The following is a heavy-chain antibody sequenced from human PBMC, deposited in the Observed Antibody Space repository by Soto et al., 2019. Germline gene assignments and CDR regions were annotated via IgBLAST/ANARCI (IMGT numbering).Heavy chain of an antibody. Sequence: ETLSLTCPVSGGSIRDYFWTWILQPAGKGLEWIGRIYSSGNTVYNASLKSRVTMSIDMSKNQFSLKLSSMTAADTAVYYCVRDVESPGISGSWGAFDIWGQGTVVTVSS. V-gene: IGHV4-4*07. CDR1: GGSIRDYF. D-gene: IGHD1-20*01. J-gene: IGHJ3*02. CDR2: IYSSGNT. CDR3: VRDVESPGISGSWGAFDI.